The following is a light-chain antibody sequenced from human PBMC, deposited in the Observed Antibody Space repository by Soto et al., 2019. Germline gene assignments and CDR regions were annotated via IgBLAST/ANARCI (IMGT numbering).Light chain of an antibody. V-gene: IGKV1-27*01. CDR3: QKYDNVLWT. CDR1: QGVSVY. J-gene: IGKJ1*01. CDR2: AAS. Sequence: DFQMTQSPSSLSASVGDRVTISCRASQGVSVYLAWYQQKPGQAPKLLIYAASTLESGVPYRFSGSGSGTYFTLTISSLQPEDVATYYCQKYDNVLWTFGQGTKVEIK.